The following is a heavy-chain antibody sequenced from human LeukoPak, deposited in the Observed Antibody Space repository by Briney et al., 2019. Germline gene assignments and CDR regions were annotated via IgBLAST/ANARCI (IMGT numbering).Heavy chain of an antibody. V-gene: IGHV4-61*02. Sequence: SQTLSLTCTVSGGSINSGSYYWSWIRQPAGKGLEWIGRIYTSGSTNYNPSLKSRVTISVDTSKNQFSLKLSSVTAADTAVYYCARYNYDFWSGYSKWFDPWGQGTLVTVSS. CDR1: GGSINSGSYY. CDR3: ARYNYDFWSGYSKWFDP. D-gene: IGHD3-3*01. CDR2: IYTSGST. J-gene: IGHJ5*02.